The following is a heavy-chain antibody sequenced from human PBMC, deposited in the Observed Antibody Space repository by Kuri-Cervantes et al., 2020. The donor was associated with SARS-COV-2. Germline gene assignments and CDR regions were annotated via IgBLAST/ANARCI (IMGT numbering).Heavy chain of an antibody. D-gene: IGHD3-16*01. Sequence: SETLSLTCAVYGGSFSGYYWSWIRQPPGKGLEWIGYIYYSGSTYYNPSLKSLVTISVDTSKNQFSLKLSSVTAADTAVYYCARGPWRGYIWGSFPMDYWGQGTLVTVSS. CDR1: GGSFSGYY. CDR2: IYYSGST. J-gene: IGHJ4*02. CDR3: ARGPWRGYIWGSFPMDY. V-gene: IGHV4-34*01.